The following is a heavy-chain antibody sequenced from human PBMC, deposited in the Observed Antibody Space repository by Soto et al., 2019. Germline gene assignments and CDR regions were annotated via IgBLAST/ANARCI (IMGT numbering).Heavy chain of an antibody. CDR2: ISAYNGNT. Sequence: AASVKVSCKASGYTFTSYGISWVRQAPGQGLEWMGWISAYNGNTNYAQKLQGRVTMTTDTSTSTAYMELRSLRSDDTAVYYCASSGHYAEGLDAFDIWGQGTMVTVSS. J-gene: IGHJ3*02. V-gene: IGHV1-18*01. CDR1: GYTFTSYG. D-gene: IGHD3-22*01. CDR3: ASSGHYAEGLDAFDI.